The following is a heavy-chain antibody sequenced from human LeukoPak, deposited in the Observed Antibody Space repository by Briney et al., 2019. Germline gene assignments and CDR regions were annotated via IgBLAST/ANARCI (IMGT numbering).Heavy chain of an antibody. Sequence: GRSLRLSCAASGVTFSTFAMRWVRQAPGRGLEWVAVISSDGSNTYYADSVKGRFTLSRDNSKNTLYLKMNSLRPADTAVYYCDAHYHDSSGSYRDFWGQGTLVTVSS. CDR3: DAHYHDSSGSYRDF. V-gene: IGHV3-30*03. J-gene: IGHJ4*02. D-gene: IGHD3-22*01. CDR1: GVTFSTFA. CDR2: ISSDGSNT.